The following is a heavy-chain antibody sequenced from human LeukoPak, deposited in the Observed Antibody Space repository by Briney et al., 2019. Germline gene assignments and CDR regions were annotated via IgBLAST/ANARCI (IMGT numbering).Heavy chain of an antibody. J-gene: IGHJ4*02. D-gene: IGHD6-13*01. CDR3: ARQGYSSSWYIYFDY. CDR1: GGSFSGYY. V-gene: IGHV4-34*01. Sequence: SETLSLTCAVYGGSFSGYYWSWIRQPPGKGLEWIGEINHSGSTNYNPSLKSRVTISVDTSKNQFSLKLSSVTAADTAVYYCARQGYSSSWYIYFDYWGQGTLVTVPS. CDR2: INHSGST.